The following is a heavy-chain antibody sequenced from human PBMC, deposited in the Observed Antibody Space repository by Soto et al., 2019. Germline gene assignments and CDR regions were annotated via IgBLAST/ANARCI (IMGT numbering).Heavy chain of an antibody. CDR1: GYTFTGYY. J-gene: IGHJ5*02. CDR3: ARDRSITMVRGVIENWFDP. D-gene: IGHD3-10*01. CDR2: INPNSGGT. Sequence: GASVKVSCKASGYTFTGYYMHWVRQAPGQGLEWMGWINPNSGGTNYAQKFQGWVTMTRDTSISTAYMELSRLRSDDTAVYYCARDRSITMVRGVIENWFDPWGQGTLVTVSS. V-gene: IGHV1-2*04.